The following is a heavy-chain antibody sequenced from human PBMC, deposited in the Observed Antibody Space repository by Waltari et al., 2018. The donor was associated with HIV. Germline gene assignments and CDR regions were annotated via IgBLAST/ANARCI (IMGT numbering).Heavy chain of an antibody. D-gene: IGHD4-4*01. CDR2: ISSSSSNI. CDR1: GFPFRSYR. CDR3: AREWVTVTSFYYYYGMDV. V-gene: IGHV3-48*01. J-gene: IGHJ6*02. Sequence: EVQLVESGGGLVQPGGPLILSCSASGFPFRSYRLIWVPQDPGKGLEWVSYISSSSSNIYYADSVKGRFTISRDNAKNSLYLQMDSLRAEDTAVYYCAREWVTVTSFYYYYGMDVWGQGTTVTVSS.